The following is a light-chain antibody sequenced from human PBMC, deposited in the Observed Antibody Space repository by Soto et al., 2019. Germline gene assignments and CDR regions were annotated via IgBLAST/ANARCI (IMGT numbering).Light chain of an antibody. CDR3: QQYGSSPLT. J-gene: IGKJ4*01. CDR1: QTVNNNY. V-gene: IGKV3-20*01. CDR2: GAS. Sequence: ELVLTQSPGTLSLSPGERATLSCRASQTVNNNYLAWYQQIPGQAPRLLISGASGRATGTPDRFSGSASGTDFTLTISRLEPEDGAVYYCQQYGSSPLTFGGGTKV.